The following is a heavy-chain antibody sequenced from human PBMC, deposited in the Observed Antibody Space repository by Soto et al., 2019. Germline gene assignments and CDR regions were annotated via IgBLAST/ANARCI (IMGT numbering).Heavy chain of an antibody. V-gene: IGHV3-74*01. CDR2: INSDGSST. J-gene: IGHJ4*02. D-gene: IGHD6-13*01. CDR3: ARGQGDRRQLAFDY. Sequence: GGSLRLSCAASGFTFSSYWMHWVRQAPGKGLVWVSRINSDGSSTSYADSVKGRFTISRDNAKNTLYLQMNSLRAEDTAVYYCARGQGDRRQLAFDYWGQGTLVTVSS. CDR1: GFTFSSYW.